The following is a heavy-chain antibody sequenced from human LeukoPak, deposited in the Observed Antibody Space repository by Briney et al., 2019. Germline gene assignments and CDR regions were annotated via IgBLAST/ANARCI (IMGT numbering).Heavy chain of an antibody. CDR3: ARDSLGAARRYYYYYYGMDV. CDR1: GYTFTGYY. Sequence: ASVKVSCKASGYTFTGYYMHWVRQAPGQGLEWMGWINPNSGGTNYAQKLQGRVTMTTDTSTSTAYMELRSLRSDDTAVYYCARDSLGAARRYYYYYYGMDVWGQGTTVTVSS. CDR2: INPNSGGT. D-gene: IGHD6-6*01. V-gene: IGHV1-2*02. J-gene: IGHJ6*02.